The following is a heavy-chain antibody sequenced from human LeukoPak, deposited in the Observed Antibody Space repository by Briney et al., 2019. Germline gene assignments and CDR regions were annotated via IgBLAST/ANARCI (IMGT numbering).Heavy chain of an antibody. CDR3: ARDNYYGSGSYSRANAFDI. D-gene: IGHD3-10*01. CDR2: IYPGDSDT. V-gene: IGHV5-51*01. CDR1: GYSFTSYW. Sequence: GESLKISCKGSGYSFTSYWIGWVRQMPGKGLEWMGIIYPGDSDTRYSPSFQGHVTISADKSISTAYLQWSSLKASDTAMYYCARDNYYGSGSYSRANAFDIWGQGTMVTVSS. J-gene: IGHJ3*02.